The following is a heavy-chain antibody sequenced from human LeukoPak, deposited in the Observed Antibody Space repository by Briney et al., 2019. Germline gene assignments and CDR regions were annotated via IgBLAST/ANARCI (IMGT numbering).Heavy chain of an antibody. D-gene: IGHD5-18*01. CDR3: ARGGYSYGSFDY. Sequence: SETLSLTCTVSGGSISSYYWSWIRQPPGKGLEWIGYIYFSGSTNYNPSLKSRVTISVDTSKNQFSLKLSSVSAADTAVYYCARGGYSYGSFDYWGQGTLVTVSS. J-gene: IGHJ4*02. V-gene: IGHV4-59*01. CDR1: GGSISSYY. CDR2: IYFSGST.